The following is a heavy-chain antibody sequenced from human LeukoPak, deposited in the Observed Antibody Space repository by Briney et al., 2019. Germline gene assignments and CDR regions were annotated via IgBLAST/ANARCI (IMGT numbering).Heavy chain of an antibody. Sequence: GGSLRLSCAASGFTFDDYAMHWVRRAPGKGLEWVSGISRNSGSIGYADSVKGRFTISRDNAKNSLYLQMNGLRAEDTALYYCAKDILEGPFAYWGQGTLVTVSS. V-gene: IGHV3-9*01. CDR2: ISRNSGSI. CDR1: GFTFDDYA. CDR3: AKDILEGPFAY. J-gene: IGHJ4*02.